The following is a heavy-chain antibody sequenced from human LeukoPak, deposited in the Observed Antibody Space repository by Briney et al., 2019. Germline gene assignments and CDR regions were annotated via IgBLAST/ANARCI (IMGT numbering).Heavy chain of an antibody. CDR2: IKQDGSER. CDR3: ARDWVDTTMDY. Sequence: PGGSLRLSCAASGFTFSDFYMNWVRQAPGKGLEWVANIKQDGSERYYVDSVKGRFTISRDNAKNSLYLQMGSLRAEDTAVYYCARDWVDTTMDYWGQGTLVTVSS. D-gene: IGHD5-18*01. CDR1: GFTFSDFY. J-gene: IGHJ4*02. V-gene: IGHV3-7*05.